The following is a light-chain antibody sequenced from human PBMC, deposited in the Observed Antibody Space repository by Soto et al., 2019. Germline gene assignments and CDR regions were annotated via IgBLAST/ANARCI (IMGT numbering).Light chain of an antibody. J-gene: IGLJ2*01. CDR3: TSFTTGSTLV. V-gene: IGLV2-14*01. CDR1: SSDVGLYNY. Sequence: QSALTQPASVSGSPGQSITISCTGSSSDVGLYNYVSWYQHHPGNAPKLLIYEVSNRPSGVSTRFSGSKSHNTASLTISGLQDEDEAHYYCTSFTTGSTLVFGGGTKVTVL. CDR2: EVS.